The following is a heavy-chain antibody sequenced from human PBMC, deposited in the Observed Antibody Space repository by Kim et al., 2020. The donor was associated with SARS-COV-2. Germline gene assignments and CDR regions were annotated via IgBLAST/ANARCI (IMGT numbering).Heavy chain of an antibody. CDR3: PRTRAPYWYFDL. CDR1: GFTFSSYD. CDR2: IGTAGDT. J-gene: IGHJ2*01. Sequence: GGSLRLSCAASGFTFSSYDMHWVRQATGKGLEWVSAIGTAGDTYYPGSVKGRFTISRENAKNSLYLQMNSLRAGDTAVYCCPRTRAPYWYFDLWGRGTLVTVSS. V-gene: IGHV3-13*01.